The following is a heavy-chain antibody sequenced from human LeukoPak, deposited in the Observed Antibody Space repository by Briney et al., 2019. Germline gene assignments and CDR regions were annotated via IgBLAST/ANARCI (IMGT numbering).Heavy chain of an antibody. CDR2: ISSSSSTI. Sequence: PGGSLRLSCAASGFTFSSYSMNWVRQAPGKGLEWVSYISSSSSTIYYADSVKGRFTISRDNAKNSLYLQMNSLRAEDTAVYYCAIGGYCSGGSCYSFDAFDIWGQGTMVTVSS. CDR3: AIGGYCSGGSCYSFDAFDI. J-gene: IGHJ3*02. V-gene: IGHV3-48*04. D-gene: IGHD2-15*01. CDR1: GFTFSSYS.